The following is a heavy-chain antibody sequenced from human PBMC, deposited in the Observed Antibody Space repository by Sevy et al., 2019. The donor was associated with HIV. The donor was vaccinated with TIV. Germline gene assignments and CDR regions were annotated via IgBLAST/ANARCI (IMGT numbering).Heavy chain of an antibody. Sequence: GGSLRLSCAASGCTFSNAWRSWVRQAPGKGLEWVGRIKSKTDGGTTDYAAPVKGRFTISRDDSNNTPYLQMTSLKTADTATYSCTTDSTSRGLSALLDSWGQGTLVTVSS. CDR3: TTDSTSRGLSALLDS. V-gene: IGHV3-15*01. CDR1: GCTFSNAW. J-gene: IGHJ4*02. D-gene: IGHD3-10*01. CDR2: IKSKTDGGTT.